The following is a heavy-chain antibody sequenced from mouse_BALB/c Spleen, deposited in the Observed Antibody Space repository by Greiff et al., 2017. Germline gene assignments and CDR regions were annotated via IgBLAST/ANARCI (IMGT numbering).Heavy chain of an antibody. J-gene: IGHJ4*01. D-gene: IGHD1-1*01. V-gene: IGHV1-39*01. CDR2: IDPYYGGT. Sequence: EVKLQESGPELEKPGASVKISCKASGYSFTGYNMNWVKQSNGKSLEWIGNIDPYYGGTSYNQKFKGKATLTVDKSSSTAYMQLKSLTSEDSAVYYCARWEGSSYEGKGYYAMDYWGQGTSVTVSS. CDR3: ARWEGSSYEGKGYYAMDY. CDR1: GYSFTGYN.